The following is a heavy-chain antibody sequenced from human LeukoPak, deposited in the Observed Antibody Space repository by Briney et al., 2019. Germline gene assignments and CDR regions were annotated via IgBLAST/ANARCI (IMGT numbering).Heavy chain of an antibody. V-gene: IGHV4-38-2*02. Sequence: PSETLSLTCTVSGYSISSGYYWGWIRQPPGKGLEWIGSIYHSGSTYYNPSLKSRVTISVDTSKNQFSLKLSSVTAADTAVYYCARVITGTYWGYYYYMDVWDKGTTVTVSS. CDR1: GYSISSGYY. J-gene: IGHJ6*03. CDR2: IYHSGST. D-gene: IGHD1/OR15-1a*01. CDR3: ARVITGTYWGYYYYMDV.